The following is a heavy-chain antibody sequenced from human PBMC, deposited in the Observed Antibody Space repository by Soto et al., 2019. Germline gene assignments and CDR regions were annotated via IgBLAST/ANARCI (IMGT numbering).Heavy chain of an antibody. D-gene: IGHD4-17*01. CDR2: ISGSGGST. Sequence: PGWCLRISCAASRFTFSSYAMSWARQAPGKGLEWVSAISGSGGSTYYADSVKGRFTISRDNSKNTLYLQMSSLRSEDTAVYYCARVGETVSLTPEDYYYYYYGMDVWGQGTTVTVSS. CDR1: RFTFSSYA. J-gene: IGHJ6*02. V-gene: IGHV3-23*01. CDR3: ARVGETVSLTPEDYYYYYYGMDV.